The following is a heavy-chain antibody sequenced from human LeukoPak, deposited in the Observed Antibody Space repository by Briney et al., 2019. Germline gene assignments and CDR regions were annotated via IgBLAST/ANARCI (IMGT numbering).Heavy chain of an antibody. CDR2: VNPSECST. Sequence: SSVKVSCKPSVYTFTSYYMHWVRQAPGQGLEWVGIVNPSECSTRYVQKFQGRVTMTRDTSTSTVYMELSSLRSEDTAGYDYARDHTFDYWGQGTLVTVSS. J-gene: IGHJ4*02. V-gene: IGHV1-46*01. CDR3: ARDHTFDY. CDR1: VYTFTSYY.